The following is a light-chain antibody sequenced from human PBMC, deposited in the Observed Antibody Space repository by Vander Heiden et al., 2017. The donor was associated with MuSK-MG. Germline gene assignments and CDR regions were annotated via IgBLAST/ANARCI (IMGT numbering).Light chain of an antibody. J-gene: IGLJ3*02. Sequence: NFMLTQPHSVSESPGKTVTIFCTRSSGSIASNYVQWYQQRPGSAPTTVIYEDNQRPSGVPDRFSGSIDSSSNSASLTISGLKTEDEADYYCQSYDSSIRVFGGGTKLTVL. CDR2: EDN. CDR1: SGSIASNY. V-gene: IGLV6-57*03. CDR3: QSYDSSIRV.